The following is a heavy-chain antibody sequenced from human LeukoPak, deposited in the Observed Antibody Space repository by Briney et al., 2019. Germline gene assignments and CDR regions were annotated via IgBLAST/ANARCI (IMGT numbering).Heavy chain of an antibody. V-gene: IGHV4-34*01. CDR2: INHSGST. Sequence: SETLSLTCAVYGGSFSGYYWSWIRQPPGKGLEWIGEINHSGSTNYNPSLKSRVTISVDTSKNQFSLKLSSVTAADTAVYYCARGTGGLFDYWGQGTLATVSS. CDR1: GGSFSGYY. J-gene: IGHJ4*02. CDR3: ARGTGGLFDY. D-gene: IGHD1-14*01.